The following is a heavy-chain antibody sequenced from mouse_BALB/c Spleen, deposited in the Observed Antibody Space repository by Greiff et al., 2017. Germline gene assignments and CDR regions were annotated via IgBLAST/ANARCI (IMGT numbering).Heavy chain of an antibody. Sequence: QVQLQESGPGLVAPSQSLSNTCTVSGFSLSRYSVHWVRQPPGKGLEWLGMIWGGGSTDYNSALKSRLSISKDNSKSQVFLKMNSLQTDDTAMYYCASYDYDAAWFAYWGQGTLVTVSA. CDR3: ASYDYDAAWFAY. V-gene: IGHV2-6-4*01. CDR1: GFSLSRYS. J-gene: IGHJ3*01. CDR2: IWGGGST. D-gene: IGHD2-4*01.